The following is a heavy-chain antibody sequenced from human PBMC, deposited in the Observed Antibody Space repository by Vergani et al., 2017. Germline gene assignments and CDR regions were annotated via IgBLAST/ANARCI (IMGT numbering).Heavy chain of an antibody. CDR3: AKSNPKDAFDI. D-gene: IGHD2/OR15-2a*01. J-gene: IGHJ3*02. CDR1: GFTFSGSA. CDR2: IRSKANSYAT. V-gene: IGHV3-73*02. Sequence: EVQLVESGGGLVQPGGSLKLSCAASGFTFSGSAMHWVRQASGKGLAWVGRIRSKANSYATAYAASVKGRFTISRDDSKNTAYLQMNSLKTEDTAVYYCAKSNPKDAFDIWGQGTMVTVSS.